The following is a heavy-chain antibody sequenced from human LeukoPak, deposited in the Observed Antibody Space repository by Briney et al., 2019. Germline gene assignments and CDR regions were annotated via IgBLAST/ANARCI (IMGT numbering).Heavy chain of an antibody. CDR2: INPSGGST. V-gene: IGHV1-46*01. CDR3: ARTTDYGGNPDWFDP. Sequence: ASVKVSCKASGYTFTSYYMHWVRQAPGQGLEWMGIINPSGGSTSYAQKFQGRVTMTRDTSTSTVYMELRSLRSDDTAVYYCARTTDYGGNPDWFDPWGQGTLVTVSS. D-gene: IGHD4-23*01. J-gene: IGHJ5*02. CDR1: GYTFTSYY.